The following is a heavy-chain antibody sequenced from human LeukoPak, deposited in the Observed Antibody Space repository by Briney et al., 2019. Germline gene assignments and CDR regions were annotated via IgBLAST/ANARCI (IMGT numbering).Heavy chain of an antibody. Sequence: GGSLRLSCAASGFTFSGYSMNWVRQAPGKGLEWVSSISSSSSYIYYADSVKGRFTISRDNAKNSLYLQMNSLRAEDTAVYYCARSTLELAGYSSSWYQDAFDIWGQGTMVTVSS. D-gene: IGHD6-13*01. CDR1: GFTFSGYS. J-gene: IGHJ3*02. CDR3: ARSTLELAGYSSSWYQDAFDI. CDR2: ISSSSSYI. V-gene: IGHV3-21*01.